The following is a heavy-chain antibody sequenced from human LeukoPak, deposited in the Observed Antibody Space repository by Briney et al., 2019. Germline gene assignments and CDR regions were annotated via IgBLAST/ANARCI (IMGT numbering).Heavy chain of an antibody. D-gene: IGHD3-22*01. CDR2: INPNSGGT. CDR1: GYTFTGYY. V-gene: IGHV1-2*02. Sequence: GSVKVSCKASGYTFTGYYMHWVRQAPGQGLEWMGWINPNSGGTNYAQKFQGRVTMTRDTSISTAYMELSRLRSDDTAVYYCAREPVGHYDSSGPLDYWGQGTLVTVSS. J-gene: IGHJ4*02. CDR3: AREPVGHYDSSGPLDY.